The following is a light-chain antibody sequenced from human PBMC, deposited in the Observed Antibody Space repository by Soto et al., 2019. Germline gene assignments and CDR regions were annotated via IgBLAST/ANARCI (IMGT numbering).Light chain of an antibody. CDR2: DVS. CDR1: QSISGW. Sequence: DIQMNQSPSTLSASVVDRVTITCRASQSISGWLAWYQQKPGKAPKXLIYDVSSLESGVPSRFSGSGSGTEFTLAISSLQPDDFATYYCQQYNSYPWTFGQGTKVDIK. CDR3: QQYNSYPWT. J-gene: IGKJ1*01. V-gene: IGKV1-5*01.